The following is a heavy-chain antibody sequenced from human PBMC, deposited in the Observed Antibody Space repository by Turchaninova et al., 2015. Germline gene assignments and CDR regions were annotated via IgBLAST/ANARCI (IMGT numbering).Heavy chain of an antibody. CDR2: ISSSSSYI. V-gene: IGHV3-21*01. Sequence: EVQLVESGGGLVKPGGSLRLSCAASGFPFSSSSMNWVRTAPGKGLGWVSSISSSSSYIYYADSVKGRFTISRDNAKNSLYLQMNSLRAEDTAVYYCARDLKIVHAFDIWGQGTMVTVSS. J-gene: IGHJ3*02. D-gene: IGHD1-26*01. CDR3: ARDLKIVHAFDI. CDR1: GFPFSSSS.